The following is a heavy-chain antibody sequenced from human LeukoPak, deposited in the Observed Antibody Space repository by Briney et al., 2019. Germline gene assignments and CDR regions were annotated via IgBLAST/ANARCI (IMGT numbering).Heavy chain of an antibody. CDR2: INQGGSER. Sequence: GVSLTLSCAACVFTYSTYCMRWVRQARGGGVEGVANINQGGSERYYVDSVKGRFTISRDNAKTSVYLKMNSLRAEDTAVYYCAREMSGSYYPCDYWGQGTLVTVSS. J-gene: IGHJ4*02. CDR1: VFTYSTYC. D-gene: IGHD1-26*01. CDR3: AREMSGSYYPCDY. V-gene: IGHV3-7*05.